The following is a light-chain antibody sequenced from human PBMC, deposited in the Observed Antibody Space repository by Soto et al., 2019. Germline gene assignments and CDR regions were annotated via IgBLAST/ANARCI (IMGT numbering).Light chain of an antibody. J-gene: IGKJ1*01. Sequence: EIVMTQSPATLSVSPGERATLSCRASQSVSSNLAWYQQKPGQAPRLLIYGASTRATGIPVRFSGSASGTEFTRTISRLQSEDFAVYCCQQYNNWPRTFGHGTKVEIK. V-gene: IGKV3-15*01. CDR3: QQYNNWPRT. CDR1: QSVSSN. CDR2: GAS.